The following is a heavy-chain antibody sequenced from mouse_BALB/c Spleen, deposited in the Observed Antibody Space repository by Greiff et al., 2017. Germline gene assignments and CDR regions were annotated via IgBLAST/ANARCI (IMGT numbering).Heavy chain of an antibody. CDR2: INPSSGYT. V-gene: IGHV1-4*01. Sequence: VQLQQSGAELARPGASVKMSCKASGYTFTSYTMHWVKQRPGQGLEWIGYINPSSGYTNYNQKFKDKATLTADKSSSTAYMQLSSLTSEDSAVYYCARDGNYVYAMDYWGQGTSVTVSS. CDR3: ARDGNYVYAMDY. D-gene: IGHD2-1*01. J-gene: IGHJ4*01. CDR1: GYTFTSYT.